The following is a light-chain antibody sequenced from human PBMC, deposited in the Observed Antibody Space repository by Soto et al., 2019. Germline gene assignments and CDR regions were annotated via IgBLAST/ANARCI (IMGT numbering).Light chain of an antibody. CDR1: SGSIASNY. Sequence: NFMLTQPHSVSESPGNTVNISCTRSSGSIASNYVQCYQQRPGSAPTTVIYEDNQRPTGVPDRISGSIDSSSISASLTTSGLNPGDGADFYCQSYDSIVVFGGGTKLTVL. CDR3: QSYDSIVV. J-gene: IGLJ2*01. V-gene: IGLV6-57*03. CDR2: EDN.